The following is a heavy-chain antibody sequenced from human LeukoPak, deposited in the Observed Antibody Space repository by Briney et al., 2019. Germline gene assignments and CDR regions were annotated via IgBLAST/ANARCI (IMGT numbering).Heavy chain of an antibody. V-gene: IGHV4-34*01. Sequence: PSETLSLTCAVYGGSFTNYYWSWIRQPPGKGLEWIGEIDHSGSTNYNPYLKSRVTISLDKSNNQFSLKLSSVTAADTAVYYCARAPYLSSGSWGQGTLVAVSS. J-gene: IGHJ3*01. CDR1: GGSFTNYY. CDR3: ARAPYLSSGS. CDR2: IDHSGST. D-gene: IGHD3-22*01.